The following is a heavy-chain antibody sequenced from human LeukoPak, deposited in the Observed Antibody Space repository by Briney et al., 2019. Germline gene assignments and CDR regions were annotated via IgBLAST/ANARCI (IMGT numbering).Heavy chain of an antibody. J-gene: IGHJ5*02. CDR1: GFAFSNYW. D-gene: IGHD3-3*01. CDR3: VRSMSGRNDL. Sequence: GGSLRLSCAGSGFAFSNYWVHGVRQAAGKGLVWVSRINVEGTRTDYADSVRDRFTISRDNAKNTLYLQMNGPTAEDTAIYYCVRSMSGRNDLWGQGTLVSVSS. CDR2: INVEGTRT. V-gene: IGHV3-74*01.